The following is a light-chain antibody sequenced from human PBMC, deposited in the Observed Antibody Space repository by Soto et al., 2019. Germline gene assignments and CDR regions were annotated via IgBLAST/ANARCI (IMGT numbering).Light chain of an antibody. CDR1: SSDVGGYNY. Sequence: QSVRTHPASVSWSLGQAITISCTGTSSDVGGYNYVSWYQLHPGKAPKLIIYEVSNRPSGVSNRFSGSKSGNTASLTISGLQAEEEADYYCNSYTSSTDYVFGTGTKVTXL. CDR3: NSYTSSTDYV. V-gene: IGLV2-14*01. J-gene: IGLJ1*01. CDR2: EVS.